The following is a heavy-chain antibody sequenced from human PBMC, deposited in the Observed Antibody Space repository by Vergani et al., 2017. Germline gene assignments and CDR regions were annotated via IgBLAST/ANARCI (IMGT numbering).Heavy chain of an antibody. CDR2: IIPILGIA. Sequence: QVQLVQSGAEVKKPGSSVKVSCKASGGTFSSYTISWVRQAPGQGLEWMGRIIPILGIANYAQKFQGRVTITADKSTSTAYMELSSLRSEDTAVYYCASPGGFLEGGYYYMDVWGKGTTVTVSS. D-gene: IGHD3-3*01. V-gene: IGHV1-69*02. J-gene: IGHJ6*03. CDR3: ASPGGFLEGGYYYMDV. CDR1: GGTFSSYT.